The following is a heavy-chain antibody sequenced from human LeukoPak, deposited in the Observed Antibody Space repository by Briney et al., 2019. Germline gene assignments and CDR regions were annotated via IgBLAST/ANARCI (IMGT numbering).Heavy chain of an antibody. D-gene: IGHD5-24*01. CDR2: ISNDGSNK. Sequence: PGGSLRLSCAASGFTFINYDIHWVRQAPGKGLEWVAVISNDGSNKYYADSVKGRFTISRDDPKNTLYLQMNSLRAEDTAVYYCARDRGFYYYGIDVWGQGTTVTVS. V-gene: IGHV3-30*03. CDR3: ARDRGFYYYGIDV. CDR1: GFTFINYD. J-gene: IGHJ6*02.